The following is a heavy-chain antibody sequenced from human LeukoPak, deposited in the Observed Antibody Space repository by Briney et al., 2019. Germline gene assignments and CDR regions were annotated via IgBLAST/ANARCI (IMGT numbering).Heavy chain of an antibody. Sequence: ASVKVSCKASGGTFSSYAMNWVRQAPGQGLEWLGGIIPILRSASYAQKFRGRLRMTSDESTTTAYMELSSLSSDDTAMYFCARARTSIRFTDSFDIWSQGTLVTVSS. D-gene: IGHD2-21*01. CDR2: IIPILRSA. CDR1: GGTFSSYA. J-gene: IGHJ3*02. V-gene: IGHV1-69*13. CDR3: ARARTSIRFTDSFDI.